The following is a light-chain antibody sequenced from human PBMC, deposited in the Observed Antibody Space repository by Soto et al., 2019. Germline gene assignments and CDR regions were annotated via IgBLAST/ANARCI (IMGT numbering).Light chain of an antibody. CDR2: GIS. CDR3: QKYVTYSPRT. CDR1: HTISSSY. V-gene: IGKV3-20*01. J-gene: IGKJ1*01. Sequence: EIVLTQSPGTLSLSPGERATLSCRASHTISSSYLAWYQQKPGQARRLLMYGISRRATGIPDRFSGSGSGTDFTLTITRLEPKDFAVYYCQKYVTYSPRTFGKGTKVEIK.